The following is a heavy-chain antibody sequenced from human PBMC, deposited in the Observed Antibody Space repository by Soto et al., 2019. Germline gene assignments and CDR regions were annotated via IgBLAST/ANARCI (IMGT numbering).Heavy chain of an antibody. V-gene: IGHV1-2*04. CDR1: GYTFTGYY. CDR2: INPNSGGT. Sequence: QVQLVQSGAEVKKPGASVKVSCKASGYTFTGYYMHWVRQAPGQGLEWRGWINPNSGGTNYAQKFQGWVTMTRDTSISTAYMELSRLRSDDTAVYYCARERRRYYGSGSYYDYWGQGTLVTVSS. D-gene: IGHD3-10*01. CDR3: ARERRRYYGSGSYYDY. J-gene: IGHJ4*02.